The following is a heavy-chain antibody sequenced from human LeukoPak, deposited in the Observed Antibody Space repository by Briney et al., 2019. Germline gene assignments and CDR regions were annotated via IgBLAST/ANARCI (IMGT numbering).Heavy chain of an antibody. CDR1: GGSISSYY. D-gene: IGHD3-10*01. Sequence: SETLSLTCTVSGGSISSYYWNWIRQPPGRGLEWIGHMSYRGSTYFNPSLRSRVTMSLDTSKNQFSLKLSSVTAADTAVYYCARGDYGSGSYSADYWGQGTLVTVSS. V-gene: IGHV4-59*12. J-gene: IGHJ4*02. CDR2: MSYRGST. CDR3: ARGDYGSGSYSADY.